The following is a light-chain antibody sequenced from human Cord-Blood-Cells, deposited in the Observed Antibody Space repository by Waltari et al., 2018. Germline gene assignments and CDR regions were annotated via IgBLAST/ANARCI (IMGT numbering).Light chain of an antibody. V-gene: IGLV2-23*02. Sequence: QSALTQPASVSGSPGQSITISCTGTSSAVGSYNLVSWYQQPPGKAPKLMIYEVSKRPSGVSNRFSGSKSGNTASLTISGLQAEDEADYYCCSYAGSSTYVFGTGTKVTVL. CDR3: CSYAGSSTYV. CDR1: SSAVGSYNL. J-gene: IGLJ1*01. CDR2: EVS.